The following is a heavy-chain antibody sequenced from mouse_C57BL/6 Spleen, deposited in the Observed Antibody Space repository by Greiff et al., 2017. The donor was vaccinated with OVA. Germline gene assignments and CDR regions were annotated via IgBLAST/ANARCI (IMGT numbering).Heavy chain of an antibody. Sequence: EVKLMESEGGLVQPGSSMKLSCTASGFTFSDYYMAWVRQVPEKGLEWVANINYDGSSTYYLDSLKSRFIISRDNAKNILYLQMSSLKSEDTATXLWARGGAGGGWYFDVWGTGTTVTVSS. CDR1: GFTFSDYY. V-gene: IGHV5-16*01. CDR3: ARGGAGGGWYFDV. CDR2: INYDGSST. J-gene: IGHJ1*03.